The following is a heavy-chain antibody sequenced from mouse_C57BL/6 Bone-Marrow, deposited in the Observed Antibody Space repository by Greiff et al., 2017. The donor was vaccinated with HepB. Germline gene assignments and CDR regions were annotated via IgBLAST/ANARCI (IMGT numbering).Heavy chain of an antibody. CDR2: INPSNGGT. J-gene: IGHJ2*01. V-gene: IGHV1-53*01. CDR3: ARTGTRTFDY. CDR1: GYTFTSYW. Sequence: QVHVKQSGTELVKPGASVKLSCKASGYTFTSYWMHWVKQRPGQGLEWIGNINPSNGGTNYNEKFKSKATLTVDKSSSTAYMQLSSLTSEDSAVYYCARTGTRTFDYWGQGTTLTVSS. D-gene: IGHD4-1*01.